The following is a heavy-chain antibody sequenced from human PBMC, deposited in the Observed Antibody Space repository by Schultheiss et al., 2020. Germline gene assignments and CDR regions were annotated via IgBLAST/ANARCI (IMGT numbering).Heavy chain of an antibody. CDR1: GFTFSSYS. Sequence: GGSLRLSCAASGFTFSSYSMNWVRQAPGKGLEWVAVISYDGSNKYYADSVKGRFTISRDNSKNTLYLQMNSLRAEDTAVYYCAKSGYYDSSGYYYFDYWGQGTLVTVSS. CDR2: ISYDGSNK. J-gene: IGHJ4*02. D-gene: IGHD3-22*01. CDR3: AKSGYYDSSGYYYFDY. V-gene: IGHV3-30*18.